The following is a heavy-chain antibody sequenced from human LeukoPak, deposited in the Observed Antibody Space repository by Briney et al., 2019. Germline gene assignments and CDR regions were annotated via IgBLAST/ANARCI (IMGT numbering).Heavy chain of an antibody. Sequence: GSSVKVSCKASGGTFSSYAISWVRQAPGQGLEWMGGIIPIFGTANYAQKFQGRVTITTDESTSTAYMELSSLRSEDTAVYYCARVSMATLYYYYYMDVRGKGTTVTVSS. CDR1: GGTFSSYA. CDR2: IIPIFGTA. CDR3: ARVSMATLYYYYYMDV. V-gene: IGHV1-69*05. J-gene: IGHJ6*03. D-gene: IGHD2/OR15-2a*01.